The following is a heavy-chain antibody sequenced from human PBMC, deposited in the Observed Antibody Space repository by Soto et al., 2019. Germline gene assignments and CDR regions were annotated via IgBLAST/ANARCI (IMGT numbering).Heavy chain of an antibody. V-gene: IGHV3-64*02. CDR1: GFTFSSYA. CDR3: ARHGYNYGGGYFDY. D-gene: IGHD5-18*01. J-gene: IGHJ4*02. CDR2: ISSNGGST. Sequence: GGSLRLSCAASGFTFSSYAMHWVRQAPGKGLEYVSAISSNGGSTYYADSVKGRFTISRDNSKNTLYLQMNSLRAEDTAVYYCARHGYNYGGGYFDYWGQGTLVTVSS.